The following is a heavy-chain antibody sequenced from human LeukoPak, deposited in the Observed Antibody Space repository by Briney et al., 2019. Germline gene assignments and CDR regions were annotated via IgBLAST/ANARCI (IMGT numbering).Heavy chain of an antibody. J-gene: IGHJ4*02. CDR1: GYTSTGYY. V-gene: IGHV1-2*02. CDR3: ARASNDFWSAYFDY. D-gene: IGHD3-3*01. CDR2: INPNSGGT. Sequence: GASVKVSCKASGYTSTGYYMHWVRQAPGQGLEWMGWINPNSGGTNYAQKFQGRVTMTRDTSISTAYMELSRLRSDDTAVYYCARASNDFWSAYFDYWGQGTLVTVSS.